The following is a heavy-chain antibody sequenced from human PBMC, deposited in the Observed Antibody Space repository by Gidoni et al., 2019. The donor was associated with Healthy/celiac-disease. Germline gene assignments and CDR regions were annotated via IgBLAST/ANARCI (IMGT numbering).Heavy chain of an antibody. Sequence: EVQLVESGGGLVKPGGSLRLSCAASGFTFSSYSMNWVRQAPGKGLEWVSSISSTSSYINYADSLKGRFTISRDNAKNSLYRQMNSLRAEDTAVYYCAVYAYDYWGQGTLVTVSS. CDR1: GFTFSSYS. J-gene: IGHJ4*02. V-gene: IGHV3-21*01. CDR2: ISSTSSYI. CDR3: AVYAYDY. D-gene: IGHD2-8*01.